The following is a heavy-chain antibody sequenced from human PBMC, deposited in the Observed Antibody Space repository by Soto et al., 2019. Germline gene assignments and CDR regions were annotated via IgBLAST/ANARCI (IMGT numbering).Heavy chain of an antibody. D-gene: IGHD6-13*01. CDR1: GFSFSNYG. CDR3: ARDIGDHTSRWTDAFDI. J-gene: IGHJ3*02. Sequence: LRLSCAASGFSFSNYGMHWVRQAPGKGLEWVAVIWYDGSNTYFADSVKGRFTISKDNSKNTLFLQMNSLRAEDTAVYYCARDIGDHTSRWTDAFDIWGQGTMVTAS. V-gene: IGHV3-33*01. CDR2: IWYDGSNT.